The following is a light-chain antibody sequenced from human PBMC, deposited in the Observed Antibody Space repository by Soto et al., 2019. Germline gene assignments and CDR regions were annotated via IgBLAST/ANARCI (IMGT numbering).Light chain of an antibody. CDR2: AAS. Sequence: AIQMTQSPSSLSASLGDRVTITCRASQGIRNDLGWYQQKPGQAPKLLIYAASSLQSGVPSRFSGSGSGTVFTLTISILQPEDFATYYRQQEYDFPLTFGEGTTVEIK. J-gene: IGKJ1*01. V-gene: IGKV1-6*01. CDR1: QGIRND. CDR3: QQEYDFPLT.